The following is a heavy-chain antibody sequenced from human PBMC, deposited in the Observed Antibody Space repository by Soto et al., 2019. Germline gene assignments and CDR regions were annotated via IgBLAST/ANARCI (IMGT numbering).Heavy chain of an antibody. CDR3: ARDKITGPFDY. CDR1: GGSFSGYY. CDR2: INHSGST. D-gene: IGHD2-8*02. Sequence: QVQLQQWGAGLLKPSETLSLTCAVYGGSFSGYYWTWIRQPPGTGLEWIGEINHSGSTNYNPSLKSPVTIPVDTSKNQFSLKLTSVTAADTAVYYCARDKITGPFDYWGQGTLVTVSS. V-gene: IGHV4-34*01. J-gene: IGHJ4*02.